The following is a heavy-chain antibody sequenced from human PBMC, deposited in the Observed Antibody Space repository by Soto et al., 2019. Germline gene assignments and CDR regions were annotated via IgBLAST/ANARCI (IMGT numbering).Heavy chain of an antibody. Sequence: ASVKVYCTSSGYTFTGYYMHWVRQAPGQGLEWMGWINPNSGGTNYAQKFQGRVTMTRDTSISTAYMELSSLRSEDTAVYYCARGPSVVTATSQFDDWGQGTPITVYS. CDR3: ARGPSVVTATSQFDD. V-gene: IGHV1-2*02. CDR2: INPNSGGT. CDR1: GYTFTGYY. J-gene: IGHJ4*02. D-gene: IGHD2-21*02.